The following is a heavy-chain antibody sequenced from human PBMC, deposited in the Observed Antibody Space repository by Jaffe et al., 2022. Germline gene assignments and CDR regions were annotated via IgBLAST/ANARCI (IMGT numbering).Heavy chain of an antibody. V-gene: IGHV4-38-2*01. D-gene: IGHD4-17*01. Sequence: QVQLQESGPELLKPSETLSLTCAVSGYSISRDHYWGWIRLPPGKGMEWIGSIYHSGSTYYNPSLKSRVTISVDTSKNQFSLNLSSVTAAETAVYYCARLSGDYGASSWYFDLWGRGTLVTVSS. J-gene: IGHJ2*01. CDR3: ARLSGDYGASSWYFDL. CDR2: IYHSGST. CDR1: GYSISRDHY.